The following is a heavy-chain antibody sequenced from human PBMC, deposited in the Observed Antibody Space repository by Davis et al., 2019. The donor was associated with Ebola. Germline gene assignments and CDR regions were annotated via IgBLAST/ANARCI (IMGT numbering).Heavy chain of an antibody. V-gene: IGHV4-39*07. CDR3: ARVYYSSSNWFDP. CDR2: MYYSGST. CDR1: GGSISSSSYY. D-gene: IGHD6-6*01. J-gene: IGHJ5*02. Sequence: SETLSLTCTVSGGSISSSSYYWGWIRQPPGKGLEWIGSMYYSGSTYYNPSLKSRVTISVDTSKNQFSLKLSSVTAADTAVYYCARVYYSSSNWFDPWGQGTLVTVSS.